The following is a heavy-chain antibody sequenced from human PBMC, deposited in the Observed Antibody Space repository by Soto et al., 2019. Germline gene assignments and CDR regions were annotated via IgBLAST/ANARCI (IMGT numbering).Heavy chain of an antibody. CDR2: INPNSGGT. CDR3: ARDIAFDGRGRGFVP. Sequence: QVQVVQSGAEVPKPGASVKDSCKDSGYTFTSNNIHWVRRAPGQGLEWMGRINPNSGGTIYAQKFHGRVSMIRDMSTGTVYMDVSSLRSDDTAVDYCARDIAFDGRGRGFVPWGQGTQVSASS. J-gene: IGHJ5*02. CDR1: GYTFTSNN. D-gene: IGHD6-19*01. V-gene: IGHV1-46*01.